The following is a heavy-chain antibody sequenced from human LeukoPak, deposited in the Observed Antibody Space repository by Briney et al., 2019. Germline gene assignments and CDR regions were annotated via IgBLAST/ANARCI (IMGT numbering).Heavy chain of an antibody. D-gene: IGHD1-1*01. V-gene: IGHV3-23*01. CDR3: AKDGGPTVFYYFDS. CDR2: ISGDGGGT. J-gene: IGHJ4*02. CDR1: GFTFSNSA. Sequence: GGSLRLSCAASGFTFSNSAMSWVRQAPGKGLEWVSGISGDGGGTNYADPVKGRFTISRDNSKNTLYLQMSSLRAEDTAAYYCAKDGGPTVFYYFDSWGQGTLVTVSS.